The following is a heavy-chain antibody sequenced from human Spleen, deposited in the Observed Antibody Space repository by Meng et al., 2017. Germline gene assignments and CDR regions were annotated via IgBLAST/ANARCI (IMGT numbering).Heavy chain of an antibody. CDR1: GYSFTDYW. CDR2: IYPGDSET. J-gene: IGHJ4*02. Sequence: GESLKISCKGSGYSFTDYWIGWVRQMSGKGLEWMGIIYPGDSETRYSASFKGQVTVSADKSITTAYLQWDSLKPSDTAMYYCATSAYGFDYWGQGTLVTVSS. V-gene: IGHV5-51*01. CDR3: ATSAYGFDY. D-gene: IGHD5-12*01.